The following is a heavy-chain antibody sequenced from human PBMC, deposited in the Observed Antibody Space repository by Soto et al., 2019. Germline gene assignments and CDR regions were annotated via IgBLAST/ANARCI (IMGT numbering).Heavy chain of an antibody. CDR1: GYTFTSYG. V-gene: IGHV1-18*01. CDR3: ARHYGLPAARYYYYMDV. D-gene: IGHD2-2*01. CDR2: ISAYNGNT. J-gene: IGHJ6*03. Sequence: ASVKVSCKASGYTFTSYGISWVRQAPGQGLEWMGWISAYNGNTNYAQKLQGRVTMTTDTSTSTAYMELRSLRSDDTAVYYCARHYGLPAARYYYYMDVWGKGTTVTVSS.